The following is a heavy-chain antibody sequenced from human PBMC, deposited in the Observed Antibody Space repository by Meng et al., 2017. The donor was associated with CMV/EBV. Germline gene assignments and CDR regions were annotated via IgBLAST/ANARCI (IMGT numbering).Heavy chain of an antibody. V-gene: IGHV5-51*01. D-gene: IGHD3-22*01. Sequence: GESLKISCKASGYNFSSYWIGWVRQMPGKGLEWMGIIYPSDSDARYSPSFQGQVTISVDKSINTAYLQWGSLKASDTAIYYCARHMGYGDSRGFYGRGDHWGQGTPVTVSS. CDR3: ARHMGYGDSRGFYGRGDH. CDR1: GYNFSSYW. CDR2: IYPSDSDA. J-gene: IGHJ4*01.